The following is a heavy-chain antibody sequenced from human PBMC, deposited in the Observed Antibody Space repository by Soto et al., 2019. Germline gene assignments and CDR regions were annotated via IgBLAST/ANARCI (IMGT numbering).Heavy chain of an antibody. Sequence: QVQLVESGGGVVQPGRSLRLSCAGSGFTFRSYTLHWVRQAPGKGLEWVAVISYDGSNKYYADSVKGRFTISRDNSKNTLYLQMNSLRAEDTAVYYCAREEDFVLVPAAYLRYGLDVWGQGTTVTVSS. V-gene: IGHV3-30-3*01. CDR2: ISYDGSNK. D-gene: IGHD2-2*01. CDR3: AREEDFVLVPAAYLRYGLDV. J-gene: IGHJ6*02. CDR1: GFTFRSYT.